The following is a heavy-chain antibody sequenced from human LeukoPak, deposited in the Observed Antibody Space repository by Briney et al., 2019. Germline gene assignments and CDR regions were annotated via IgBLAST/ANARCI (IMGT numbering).Heavy chain of an antibody. CDR2: INDGSDSI. V-gene: IGHV3-21*01. CDR1: GFPFNSYT. D-gene: IGHD6-13*01. CDR3: ARVSAMMYSSSWYFDY. Sequence: GGSLRLSCAASGFPFNSYTMNWIRQAPGKGLEWVSSINDGSDSIYYPDSLRGRFTISRDNAKNSLYLQMNSLRAEDTAVYYCARVSAMMYSSSWYFDYWGQGNLVTVSS. J-gene: IGHJ4*02.